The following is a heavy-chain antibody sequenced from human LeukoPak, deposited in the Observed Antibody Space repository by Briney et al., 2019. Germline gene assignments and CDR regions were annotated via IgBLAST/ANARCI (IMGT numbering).Heavy chain of an antibody. CDR1: GFTFSSYW. D-gene: IGHD3-22*01. Sequence: PGGSLRLSCAASGFTFSSYWMHWVRQAPGKGLVWVSRINSDGSSTRYADSVKGRFTISRDNTKNTLYLQMNSLRAEDTAVYYCARWYYYETSGLYYGSFDNWGQGTLVTVSS. V-gene: IGHV3-74*01. CDR3: ARWYYYETSGLYYGSFDN. CDR2: INSDGSST. J-gene: IGHJ5*02.